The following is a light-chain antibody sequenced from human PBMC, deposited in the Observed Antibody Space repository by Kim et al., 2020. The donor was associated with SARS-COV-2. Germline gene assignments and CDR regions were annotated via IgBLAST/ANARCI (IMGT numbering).Light chain of an antibody. CDR1: KLGERY. Sequence: VSPGQTANITCSGDKLGERYASWYQQKSGQSPVMVIHHDNKRPSGIPERFSGSNSGNTATLTISGTQASDEADFYCQAWDSTTAIFGGGTQVTVL. V-gene: IGLV3-1*01. J-gene: IGLJ2*01. CDR3: QAWDSTTAI. CDR2: HDN.